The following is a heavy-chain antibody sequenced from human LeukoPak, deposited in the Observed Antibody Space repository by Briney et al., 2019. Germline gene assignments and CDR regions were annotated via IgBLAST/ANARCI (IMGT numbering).Heavy chain of an antibody. Sequence: GGSLXXSCAASGFTFSSYSXXWVRQAPGKXXEWVSSISSSSSYIYYADSVKGRFTISRDNAKNSLYLQMNSLRAEDTAVYYCARGSERRDYWGQGTLVTVTS. V-gene: IGHV3-21*01. CDR3: ARGSERRDY. CDR2: ISSSSSYI. J-gene: IGHJ4*02. CDR1: GFTFSSYS. D-gene: IGHD1-14*01.